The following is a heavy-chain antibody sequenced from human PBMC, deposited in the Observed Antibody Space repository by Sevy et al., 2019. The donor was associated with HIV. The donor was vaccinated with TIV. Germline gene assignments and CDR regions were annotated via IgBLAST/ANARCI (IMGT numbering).Heavy chain of an antibody. V-gene: IGHV4-34*01. Sequence: ETLSLTCAVHDGSFSGYYWNWIRQLPGKGLEWIGEINESGITYYNPSLKSRVTISVDTSKKQFSLKLNSVTAVDSAIYFCARSPPVVVVPGAPSWFDPWGQGTLVTVSS. CDR2: INESGIT. J-gene: IGHJ5*02. CDR1: DGSFSGYY. D-gene: IGHD2-2*01. CDR3: ARSPPVVVVPGAPSWFDP.